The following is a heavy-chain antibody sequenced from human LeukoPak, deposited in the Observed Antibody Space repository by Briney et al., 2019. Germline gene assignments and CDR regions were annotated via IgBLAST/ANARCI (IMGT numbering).Heavy chain of an antibody. Sequence: SGGSLRLSCAASGFTFSDYYMSWIRQAPGKRLEWVSYISSSGSTIYYADSVKGRFAITRDNAKMSLYLQMNSLRAEDTAVYYCARRRGSGSYGNWFDPWGQGTLVTVSS. D-gene: IGHD3-10*01. CDR2: ISSSGSTI. J-gene: IGHJ5*02. CDR3: ARRRGSGSYGNWFDP. V-gene: IGHV3-11*01. CDR1: GFTFSDYY.